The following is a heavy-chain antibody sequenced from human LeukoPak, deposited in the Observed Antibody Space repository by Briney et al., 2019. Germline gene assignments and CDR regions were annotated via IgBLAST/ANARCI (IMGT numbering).Heavy chain of an antibody. CDR1: GGSISSYY. Sequence: KPSETLSLTCTVSGGSISSYYWSWIRQPPGKGLEWIGYIYYSGSTNYNPSLKSRVTISVDTSKNQFSLKLSSVTAADTAVYYCARGRWVAAAGTPTNWFDPWSQGTLVTVSS. V-gene: IGHV4-59*01. D-gene: IGHD6-13*01. CDR2: IYYSGST. CDR3: ARGRWVAAAGTPTNWFDP. J-gene: IGHJ5*02.